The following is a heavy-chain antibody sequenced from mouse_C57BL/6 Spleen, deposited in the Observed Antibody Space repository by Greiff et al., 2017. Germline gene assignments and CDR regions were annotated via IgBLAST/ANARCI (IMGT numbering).Heavy chain of an antibody. D-gene: IGHD1-1*01. J-gene: IGHJ1*03. CDR2: IYPSDSET. CDR1: GYTFPSYW. V-gene: IGHV1-61*01. CDR3: ARSYGRSYGYFDV. Sequence: VQLQQPGAELVRPGSSVKLSCKASGYTFPSYWLDWVQQRPGQGLEWIGNIYPSDSETHYNQKFKDKATLTVDKSSSTAYMQLSSLTSEDSAVYYCARSYGRSYGYFDVWGTGTTVTVSS.